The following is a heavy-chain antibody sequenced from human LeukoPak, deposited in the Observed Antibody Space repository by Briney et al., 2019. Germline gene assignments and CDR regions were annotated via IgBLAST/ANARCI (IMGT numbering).Heavy chain of an antibody. CDR3: ARGPSAILTGFPFDY. J-gene: IGHJ4*02. Sequence: ASLKVSCKASGYTFTSYYMHWVRQAPGQGLEWMGWFNPNSGYTTYAQKFQGRVTMTSDTSISTVYMDLSRLTSDDTAVYYCARGPSAILTGFPFDYWGQGTLVTVSS. CDR1: GYTFTSYY. V-gene: IGHV1-2*02. D-gene: IGHD3-9*01. CDR2: FNPNSGYT.